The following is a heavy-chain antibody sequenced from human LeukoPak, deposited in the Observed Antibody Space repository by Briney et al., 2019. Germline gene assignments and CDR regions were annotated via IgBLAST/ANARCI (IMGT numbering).Heavy chain of an antibody. Sequence: GESLKISRKGSGYSFTSYWIGWVRQMPGKGLEWMGIIYPGDSDTRYSPSFQGQVTISADKSISTAYLQWSSLKASDTAMYYCARPRYYYDSSGYYGAFDIWGQGTMVTVSS. CDR3: ARPRYYYDSSGYYGAFDI. J-gene: IGHJ3*02. CDR1: GYSFTSYW. V-gene: IGHV5-51*01. CDR2: IYPGDSDT. D-gene: IGHD3-22*01.